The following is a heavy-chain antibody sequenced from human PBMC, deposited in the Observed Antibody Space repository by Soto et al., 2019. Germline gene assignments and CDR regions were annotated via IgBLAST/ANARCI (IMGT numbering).Heavy chain of an antibody. V-gene: IGHV3-30-3*01. CDR2: ISYDGSNK. Sequence: QVQLVESGGGVVQPGRSLRLSCAASGFTFSSYAIHWVRQAPGKGLEWVAVISYDGSNKYYADSVKGRFTISRDNSKNTLYLQMNRLRAEDTAVYYGARDQGWIRYSRGWYDWEGYWGQGTLVTVSS. D-gene: IGHD6-19*01. J-gene: IGHJ4*02. CDR1: GFTFSSYA. CDR3: ARDQGWIRYSRGWYDWEGY.